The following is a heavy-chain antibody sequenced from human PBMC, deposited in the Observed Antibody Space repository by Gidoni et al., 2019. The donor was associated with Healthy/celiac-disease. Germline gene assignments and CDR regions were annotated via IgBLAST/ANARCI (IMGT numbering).Heavy chain of an antibody. CDR2: ISYDGSNK. Sequence: QVQLVESGGGVVPPGRSLRLSCAASGFTFSSYAMHWVRQAPGKGLEWVAVISYDGSNKYYADSVKGRFTISRDNSKNTLYLQMNSLRAEDTAVYYCARDISTMVRGVFDYWGQGTLVTVSS. D-gene: IGHD3-10*01. CDR3: ARDISTMVRGVFDY. V-gene: IGHV3-30*04. CDR1: GFTFSSYA. J-gene: IGHJ4*02.